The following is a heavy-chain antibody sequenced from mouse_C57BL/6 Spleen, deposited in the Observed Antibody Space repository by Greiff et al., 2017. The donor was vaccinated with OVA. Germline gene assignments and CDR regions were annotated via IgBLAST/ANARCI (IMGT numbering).Heavy chain of an antibody. CDR1: GYTFTSYW. Sequence: VQLQQPGAELVMPGASVKLSCKASGYTFTSYWMHWVKQRPGQGLEWIGEIDPSDSYTNYNQKFKGKSTLTVDKSSSTAYMQLSSLISEDSAVYYCARRKIDDGYLYYAMDYWGQGTSVTVSS. CDR2: IDPSDSYT. J-gene: IGHJ4*01. CDR3: ARRKIDDGYLYYAMDY. V-gene: IGHV1-69*01. D-gene: IGHD2-3*01.